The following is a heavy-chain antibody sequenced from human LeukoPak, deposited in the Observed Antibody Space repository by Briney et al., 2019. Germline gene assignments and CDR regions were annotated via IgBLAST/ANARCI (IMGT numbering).Heavy chain of an antibody. CDR2: IYTSGST. Sequence: SETLSLTCTVSGGSISSGSYYWSWIRQPAGKGLEWIGRIYTSGSTNYNPSLKSRVTMSVDTSKNQFSLKLSSVTAADTAVYYCARDAEAYGYDYFDYWGQGTLVTVSS. CDR1: GGSISSGSYY. CDR3: ARDAEAYGYDYFDY. D-gene: IGHD5-18*01. J-gene: IGHJ4*02. V-gene: IGHV4-61*02.